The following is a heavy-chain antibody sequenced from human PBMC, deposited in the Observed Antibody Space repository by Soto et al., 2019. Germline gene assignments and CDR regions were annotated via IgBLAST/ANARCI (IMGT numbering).Heavy chain of an antibody. V-gene: IGHV3-15*01. Sequence: EVQLVESGGGLVKPGGSLRLSCAASGFTFSNAWMSWVRQAPGKGLEWVGRIKSNADGGTTDYAAPVKGRFTISRDDSKNTLYLQMNSLKTEDTAVYYCTSRLVWFGELLADFDYWGQGTLVTVSS. CDR2: IKSNADGGTT. CDR3: TSRLVWFGELLADFDY. CDR1: GFTFSNAW. D-gene: IGHD3-10*01. J-gene: IGHJ4*02.